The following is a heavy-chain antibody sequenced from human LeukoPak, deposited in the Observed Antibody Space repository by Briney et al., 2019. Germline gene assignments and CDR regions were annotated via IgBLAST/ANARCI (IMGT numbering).Heavy chain of an antibody. CDR2: MNPNSGNT. CDR3: ARDTSIAARGDY. V-gene: IGHV1-8*02. J-gene: IGHJ4*02. Sequence: ASVKVSCKASGYTLTSYDINWVRQATGRGLEWMGWMNPNSGNTGYAQKLQGRVTMTTDTSTSTAYMELRSLRSDDTAVYYCARDTSIAARGDYWGQGTLVTVSS. CDR1: GYTLTSYD. D-gene: IGHD6-6*01.